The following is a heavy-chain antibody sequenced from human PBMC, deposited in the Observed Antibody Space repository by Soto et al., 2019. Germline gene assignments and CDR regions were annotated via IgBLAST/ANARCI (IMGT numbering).Heavy chain of an antibody. D-gene: IGHD4-17*01. CDR3: ARDPYDYGHALDY. CDR2: ISSSSTI. CDR1: GFTFSSYS. J-gene: IGHJ4*02. Sequence: GGSLRLSCAASGFTFSSYSMNWVRQAPGKGLEWVSYISSSSTIYYADSVKGRFTISRDNAKNSLYLQMNSLRDEDTAVYYCARDPYDYGHALDYWGQGTLVTVSS. V-gene: IGHV3-48*02.